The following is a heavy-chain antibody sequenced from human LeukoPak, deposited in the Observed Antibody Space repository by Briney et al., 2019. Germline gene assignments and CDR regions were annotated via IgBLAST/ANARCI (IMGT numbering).Heavy chain of an antibody. CDR3: ARGDYCSGGSCYSDGSHNWFDP. CDR2: TYYRSKWYN. J-gene: IGHJ5*02. CDR1: GDIVSSNSAA. D-gene: IGHD2-15*01. Sequence: SQTPSLTCAISGDIVSSNSAAWNWIRQSPSRGLEWLGRTYYRSKWYNDYAVSVKSRITINPDTSKNQFSLQLNSVTPEDAAVYYCARGDYCSGGSCYSDGSHNWFDPWGQGTLVTVSS. V-gene: IGHV6-1*01.